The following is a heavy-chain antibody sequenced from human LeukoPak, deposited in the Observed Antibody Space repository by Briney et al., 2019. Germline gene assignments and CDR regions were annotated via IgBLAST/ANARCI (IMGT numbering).Heavy chain of an antibody. CDR3: ARDYCSSTSCLFDY. CDR1: GYTFIGYH. Sequence: GASVKVSCRASGYTFIGYHIHWVRQAPGQGLEWMGRINPNSGDTNYAQNFQGRVTMTRDTSINTAYMELSRLRSDDTAVYYCARDYCSSTSCLFDYWGQGTLVTVSS. V-gene: IGHV1-2*06. CDR2: INPNSGDT. J-gene: IGHJ4*02. D-gene: IGHD2-2*01.